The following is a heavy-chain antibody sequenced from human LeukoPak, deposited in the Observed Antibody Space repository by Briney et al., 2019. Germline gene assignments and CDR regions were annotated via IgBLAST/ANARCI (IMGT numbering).Heavy chain of an antibody. J-gene: IGHJ4*02. CDR3: ARDYYDSSGLGLTGY. CDR1: GFTFSGYG. V-gene: IGHV3-30*02. D-gene: IGHD3-22*01. CDR2: VRYDASNK. Sequence: GGSLRLSCAASGFTFSGYGMHWVRQAPGKGLEGVAFVRYDASNKYYADSVKGRFTISRDNAKNSLYLQMNSLRAEDTAVYYCARDYYDSSGLGLTGYWGQGTLVTVSS.